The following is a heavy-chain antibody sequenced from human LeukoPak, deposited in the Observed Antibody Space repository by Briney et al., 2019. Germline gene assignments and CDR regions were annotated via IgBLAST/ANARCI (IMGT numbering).Heavy chain of an antibody. Sequence: SGTLSLTCTVSGGSISSYYWSWIRQPPGKGVEWSGYIYFRGSTNYNPSLKSRVTIAVDTSKNQFSVKLSSVTAADTAVYYCARGGIAAAALVHLDHWGQGTLVTVSS. CDR1: GGSISSYY. D-gene: IGHD6-13*01. CDR2: IYFRGST. V-gene: IGHV4-59*01. CDR3: ARGGIAAAALVHLDH. J-gene: IGHJ4*02.